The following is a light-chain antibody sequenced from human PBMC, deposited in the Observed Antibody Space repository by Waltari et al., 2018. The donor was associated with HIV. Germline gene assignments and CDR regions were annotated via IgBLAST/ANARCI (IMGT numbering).Light chain of an antibody. CDR1: SLRSYY. CDR2: GKN. CDR3: NSRDSSGNNWV. Sequence: SSELTQDPAVSVALGQTVRITCQGDSLRSYYASWYQQKPGQAPVLVIYGKNNRPSGIPDRFYGASAGNTASLTITGAQAEDEADYYCNSRDSSGNNWVFGGGTKLTVL. V-gene: IGLV3-19*01. J-gene: IGLJ3*02.